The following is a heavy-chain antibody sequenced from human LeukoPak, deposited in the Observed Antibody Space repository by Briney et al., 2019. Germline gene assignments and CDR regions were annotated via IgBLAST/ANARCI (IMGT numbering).Heavy chain of an antibody. V-gene: IGHV3-53*01. Sequence: GGSLRLSCAASGFRVSNNYMTWVRQAPGKGLEWVAVIHSGDTTYYADSVRGRFTISRDNSENALHLQMSRLRADDSAVYYCARGLGAWFYYYYGMDVWGQGTTVTVSS. J-gene: IGHJ6*02. CDR1: GFRVSNNY. CDR3: ARGLGAWFYYYYGMDV. CDR2: IHSGDTT. D-gene: IGHD3-16*01.